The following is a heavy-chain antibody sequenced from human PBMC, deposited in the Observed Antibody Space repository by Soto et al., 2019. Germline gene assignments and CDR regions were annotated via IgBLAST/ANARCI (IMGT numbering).Heavy chain of an antibody. CDR3: ARRGGYASFDY. V-gene: IGHV4-30-2*06. CDR1: GGSFSYGGFS. CDR2: ISHRGST. D-gene: IGHD5-12*01. Sequence: QLQLQESGSGLVKTSETLSLTCTVSGGSFSYGGFSWWVGRQSPRKGLEWIGYISHRGSTYFYPSLKSRLTMSIDRTRNQFSLKVSSVTAADTAVYYCARRGGYASFDYWGQGALVTVSS. J-gene: IGHJ4*02.